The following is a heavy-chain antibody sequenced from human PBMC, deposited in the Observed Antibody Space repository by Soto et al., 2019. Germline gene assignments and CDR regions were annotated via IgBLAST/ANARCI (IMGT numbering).Heavy chain of an antibody. CDR1: GFTFSSYA. D-gene: IGHD2-15*01. J-gene: IGHJ4*02. Sequence: EVQLLESGGGLVQPGGSLRLSCAASGFTFSSYAMSWVRQAPGKGLEWVSAISGSGGSTYYADSVKGRFTICRDNSKKTLYPQMNSLRAEDTAVYYCAQIIRVRVVGAFDYWGQGTLVAVSS. CDR2: ISGSGGST. CDR3: AQIIRVRVVGAFDY. V-gene: IGHV3-23*01.